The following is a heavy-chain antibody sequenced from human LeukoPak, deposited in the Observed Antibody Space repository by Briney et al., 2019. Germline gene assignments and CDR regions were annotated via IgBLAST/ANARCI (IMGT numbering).Heavy chain of an antibody. Sequence: GGSLRLSCAASGFTFSSYAMHWVRQAPGKGLEWVAVISYDGSNKYYADSVKGRFTISRDNSKNTLYLQMNSLRAEDTAVYYWARDRGYCRSPSCFYGWDVWAQGTTVPVSS. V-gene: IGHV3-30-3*01. CDR1: GFTFSSYA. CDR2: ISYDGSNK. CDR3: ARDRGYCRSPSCFYGWDV. D-gene: IGHD2-2*01. J-gene: IGHJ6*02.